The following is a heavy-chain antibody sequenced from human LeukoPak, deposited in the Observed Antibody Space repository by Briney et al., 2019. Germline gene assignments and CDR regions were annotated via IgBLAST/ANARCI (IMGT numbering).Heavy chain of an antibody. CDR2: IKQDGSEK. V-gene: IGHV3-7*01. CDR3: ARALTDYFDY. D-gene: IGHD3-9*01. J-gene: IGHJ4*02. Sequence: AGGSLRLSCAASGFTFTRYWMTWVRQAPGKGLEWVANIKQDGSEKYYVDSVKGRFTISRDNAKNSLYLQMNSLRAEDTAVYYCARALTDYFDYWGQGTLVTVSS. CDR1: GFTFTRYW.